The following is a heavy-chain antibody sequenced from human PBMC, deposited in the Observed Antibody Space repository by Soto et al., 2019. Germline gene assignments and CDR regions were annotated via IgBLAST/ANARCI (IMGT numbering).Heavy chain of an antibody. Sequence: GGSLRLSCAASGFTFSSYWMSWVRQAPGKGLEWVANIKQDGSEKYYVDSVKGRFTISRDNAKNSLYLQMNSLRAEDTAVYYCARGDIVVVVDGMDVWGQGTTVTVSS. D-gene: IGHD2-15*01. J-gene: IGHJ6*02. V-gene: IGHV3-7*05. CDR2: IKQDGSEK. CDR3: ARGDIVVVVDGMDV. CDR1: GFTFSSYW.